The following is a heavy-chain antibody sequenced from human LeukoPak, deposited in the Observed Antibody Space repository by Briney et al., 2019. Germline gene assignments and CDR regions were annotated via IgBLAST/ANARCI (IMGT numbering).Heavy chain of an antibody. CDR1: GFTFSSYA. D-gene: IGHD3-22*01. CDR3: ANDYYDSSGYWSSGDAFDI. V-gene: IGHV3-23*01. Sequence: GGPLRLSCAASGFTFSSYAMSGLRQAPGKGVEWVSAISGSCGSTYYADSVKGRFTISRDNSKNSLYLQMISLSAEGTAVYYCANDYYDSSGYWSSGDAFDIWGQGTMVTVSS. J-gene: IGHJ3*02. CDR2: ISGSCGST.